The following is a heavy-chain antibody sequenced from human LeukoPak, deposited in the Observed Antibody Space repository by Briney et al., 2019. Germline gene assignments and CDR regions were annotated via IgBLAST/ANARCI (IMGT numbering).Heavy chain of an antibody. CDR3: AREGGGYYDSSGYYGSFDL. J-gene: IGHJ2*01. CDR1: GGSISSYY. CDR2: IYYSGST. V-gene: IGHV4-59*01. Sequence: KPSETLSLTCTVSGGSISSYYWSWIRQPPGKGLEWIGYIYYSGSTNYNPSLKSRVAISVDTSKNQFSLKLSSVTAADTAVYYCAREGGGYYDSSGYYGSFDLWGRGTLVTVSS. D-gene: IGHD3-22*01.